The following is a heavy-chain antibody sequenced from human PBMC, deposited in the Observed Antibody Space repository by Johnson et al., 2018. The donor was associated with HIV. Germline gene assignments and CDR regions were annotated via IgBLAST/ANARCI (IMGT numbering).Heavy chain of an antibody. Sequence: QVQLVESGGGLVQPGGSLRLSCAASGFTFSSYAMHWVRQAPGKGLEWVAVISYDGSNKYYADSVKGRFTISRDNSKNTLYLQMNSLRAEDTAVYYCARERRLASNAFDIWGQGTMVTVSS. V-gene: IGHV3-30*14. J-gene: IGHJ3*02. CDR3: ARERRLASNAFDI. CDR2: ISYDGSNK. CDR1: GFTFSSYA.